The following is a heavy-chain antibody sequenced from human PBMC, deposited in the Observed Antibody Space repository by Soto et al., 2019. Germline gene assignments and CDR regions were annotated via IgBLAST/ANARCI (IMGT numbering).Heavy chain of an antibody. D-gene: IGHD6-19*01. CDR1: GDSVSSDSVV. Sequence: PSQTLPLTCAISGDSVSSDSVVWNWIRQSPSRGLEWLGRTYYRSKWFYEYAESVKSRITINPDTSKNQFSLQLNSVTPEDTAVYYCARDEYTSGWYRFDPWGQGILVTVSS. CDR2: TYYRSKWFY. CDR3: ARDEYTSGWYRFDP. J-gene: IGHJ5*01. V-gene: IGHV6-1*01.